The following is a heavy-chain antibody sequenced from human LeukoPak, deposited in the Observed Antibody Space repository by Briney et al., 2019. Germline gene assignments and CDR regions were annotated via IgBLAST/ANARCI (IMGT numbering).Heavy chain of an antibody. D-gene: IGHD4-17*01. CDR2: IKSKTDGGTT. CDR3: ASCPEHYGVFRRNYFDY. CDR1: GFTFSNAW. V-gene: IGHV3-15*01. J-gene: IGHJ4*02. Sequence: GGSLRLSCAASGFTFSNAWMSWVRQAPGKGLEWVGRIKSKTDGGTTDYAAPVKGRFTISRDDSKNTLYLQMNSLKTEDTAVYYCASCPEHYGVFRRNYFDYWGQGTLVTVSS.